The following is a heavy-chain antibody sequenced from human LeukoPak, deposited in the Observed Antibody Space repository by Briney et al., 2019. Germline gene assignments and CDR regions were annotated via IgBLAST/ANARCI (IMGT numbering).Heavy chain of an antibody. V-gene: IGHV4-31*03. Sequence: PSQTLSLTCTVSGGSISSGGYYWSWIRQHPVKGLEWIGYIYYSGTSYNPSLKSRVTISVDTSKNQFSLKLSSVTAADTAVYYCARATTVTTPADYWGQGTLVTVSS. CDR3: ARATTVTTPADY. CDR2: IYYSGT. CDR1: GGSISSGGYY. J-gene: IGHJ4*02. D-gene: IGHD4-17*01.